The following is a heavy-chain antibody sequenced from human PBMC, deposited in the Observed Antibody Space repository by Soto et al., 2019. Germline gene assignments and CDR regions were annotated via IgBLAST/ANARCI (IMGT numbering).Heavy chain of an antibody. Sequence: ASVKVSCKMSGYTVTGYYMHWVRQAPGQGLEWMGWINPNSGGTNYGQKFQGRVAMTRDTSISTAYMELSRLRSDDTAVYYCASTLRLSRGWPIGNYRGQGTLVTISS. CDR1: GYTVTGYY. V-gene: IGHV1-2*02. CDR2: INPNSGGT. J-gene: IGHJ4*02. D-gene: IGHD6-19*01. CDR3: ASTLRLSRGWPIGNY.